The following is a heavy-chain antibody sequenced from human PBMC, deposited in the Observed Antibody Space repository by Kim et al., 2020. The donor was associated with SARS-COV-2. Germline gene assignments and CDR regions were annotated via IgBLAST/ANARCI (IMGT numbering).Heavy chain of an antibody. J-gene: IGHJ4*02. CDR3: ARMSGAVSGRGGVFDF. V-gene: IGHV1-46*01. CDR2: INLREGTT. CDR1: GFTFITYH. Sequence: ASVKVSCKAFGFTFITYHMHWVRQAPGQGLEWMGIINLREGTTTYSHKFQDRVSMTRDTSTRTLYLELNNLTSENSALYSCARMSGAVSGRGGVFDFWGQ. D-gene: IGHD3-16*01.